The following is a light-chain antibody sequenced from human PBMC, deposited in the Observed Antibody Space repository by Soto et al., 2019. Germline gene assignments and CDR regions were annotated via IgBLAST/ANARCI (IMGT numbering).Light chain of an antibody. CDR3: QQYNNWPRT. CDR1: QSVSSN. Sequence: EIVMTQSPATLSVSPGDIATLSCRASQSVSSNLAWYQQKPGQAPRLLIYGASTRATGIPARFSGSGSGTECTLTISSLQSEDFAVYYCQQYNNWPRTFGQGTKVDIK. V-gene: IGKV3-15*01. CDR2: GAS. J-gene: IGKJ1*01.